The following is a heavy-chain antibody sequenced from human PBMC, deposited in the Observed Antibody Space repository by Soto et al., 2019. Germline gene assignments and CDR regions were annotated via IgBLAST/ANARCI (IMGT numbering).Heavy chain of an antibody. CDR2: ISYDGSNK. D-gene: IGHD2-15*01. J-gene: IGHJ5*02. CDR3: ARVQYCSGGSCYDNWFDP. Sequence: PGGSLRLSCAASGFTFSSYAMHWVRQAPGKGLEWVAVISYDGSNKYYADSVKGRFTISLDTSVSTAYLQICSLKAEDTAVYYCARVQYCSGGSCYDNWFDPWGQGTLVTVSS. V-gene: IGHV3-30-3*01. CDR1: GFTFSSYA.